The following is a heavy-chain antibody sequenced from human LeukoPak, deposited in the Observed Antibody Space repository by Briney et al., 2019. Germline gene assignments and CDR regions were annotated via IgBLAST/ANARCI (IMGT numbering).Heavy chain of an antibody. J-gene: IGHJ4*02. D-gene: IGHD1-26*01. CDR1: GYTFTDYY. CDR2: VNPSSSST. Sequence: ASVNVSCKASGYTFTDYYIHWVRQAPGQGLEWMGIVNPSSSSTSYAQRFQGRVTMTRDTSTKTVYMELSSLTSEDTAVYFCAKGSSGSYFNYFDYWGQGTLVTVSS. CDR3: AKGSSGSYFNYFDY. V-gene: IGHV1-46*01.